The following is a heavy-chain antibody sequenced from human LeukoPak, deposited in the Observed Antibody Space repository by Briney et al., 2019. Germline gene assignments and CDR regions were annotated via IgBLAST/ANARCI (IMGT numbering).Heavy chain of an antibody. CDR2: IASNGGTK. CDR1: GFSFSTYT. D-gene: IGHD2-2*02. J-gene: IGHJ4*02. CDR3: AREYCTTNSCYIWGLGY. Sequence: GGSLRLSCAASGFSFSTYTMRWVRQAPGKGLEDVSGIASNGGTKYYADSVKGRFTLSRDNFKNTVYLQMDSLRTEDMAVYYCAREYCTTNSCYIWGLGYWGQGTLVTVSS. V-gene: IGHV3-64*02.